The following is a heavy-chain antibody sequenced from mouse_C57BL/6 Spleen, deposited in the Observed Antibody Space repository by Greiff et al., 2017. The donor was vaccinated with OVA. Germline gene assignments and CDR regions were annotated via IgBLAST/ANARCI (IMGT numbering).Heavy chain of an antibody. J-gene: IGHJ4*01. CDR1: GFNIKNTY. CDR2: IDPANGNT. D-gene: IGHD1-1*01. Sequence: VQLQQSVAELVRPGASVKLSCTASGFNIKNTYMHWVKQRPEQGLEWIGRIDPANGNTKYAPKFPGKATITADTSSNTAYLQLSSLTSEDTANYSGATVVAPRDYAMDYWGQGTSVTVSS. V-gene: IGHV14-3*01. CDR3: ATVVAPRDYAMDY.